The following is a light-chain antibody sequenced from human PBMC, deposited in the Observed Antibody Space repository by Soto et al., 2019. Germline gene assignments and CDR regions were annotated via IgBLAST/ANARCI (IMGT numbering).Light chain of an antibody. CDR3: QQFNSYPL. J-gene: IGKJ3*01. V-gene: IGKV1-13*02. CDR1: QGISSA. CDR2: DAS. Sequence: AIQLTQSPSSLSASVGDRVTITCRASQGISSALAWYQQKPGKAPKLLIYDASSLESGVPSRFSGSGSGTEFTLTISSLQPEDFATYYCQQFNSYPLFGPGTKVDIK.